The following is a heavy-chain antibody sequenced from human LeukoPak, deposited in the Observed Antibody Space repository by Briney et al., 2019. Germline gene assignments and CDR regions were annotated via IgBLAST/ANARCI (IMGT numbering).Heavy chain of an antibody. CDR3: TREGNRPY. J-gene: IGHJ4*02. CDR1: GFTFGDYA. V-gene: IGHV3-49*04. CDR2: IRSKAYGGTT. D-gene: IGHD2/OR15-2a*01. Sequence: GGSLRLSCTASGFTFGDYAMSWVRQAPGKGLEWVGFIRSKAYGGTTEYAASVKGRFTISRDDSKSIAYLQMNSLKTEDTAAYYCTREGNRPYWGQGTLVTVSS.